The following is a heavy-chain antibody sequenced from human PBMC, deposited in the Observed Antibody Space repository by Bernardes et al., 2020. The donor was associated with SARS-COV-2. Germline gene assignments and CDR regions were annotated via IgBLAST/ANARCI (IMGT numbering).Heavy chain of an antibody. D-gene: IGHD2-15*01. CDR1: GFSFSNYA. CDR3: AKSRLGYCSGGGCYWRPFDS. CDR2: IRGTGTTK. J-gene: IGHJ4*02. Sequence: GGSLRLSCSASGFSFSNYAMSWVRQAPGKGLECVSSIRGTGTTKYYADSVQGRFSISRDNSKNTLYLQMDSLRADDTAVYFCAKSRLGYCSGGGCYWRPFDSWGQGTLVTVSS. V-gene: IGHV3-23*01.